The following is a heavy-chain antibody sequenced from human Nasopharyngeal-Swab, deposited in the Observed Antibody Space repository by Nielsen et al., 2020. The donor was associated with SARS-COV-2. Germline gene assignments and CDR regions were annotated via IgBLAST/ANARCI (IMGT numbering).Heavy chain of an antibody. J-gene: IGHJ6*02. Sequence: KVSCRGSGYSFTSYWNGWVRQMPGKGLEWMGIIYPGDSDTRYSPSFQGQVTISADKSISTAYLQWSSLKASDTAMYYCARHSTTVTTVYYYGMDVWGQGTTVTVSS. D-gene: IGHD4-17*01. CDR1: GYSFTSYW. CDR2: IYPGDSDT. V-gene: IGHV5-51*01. CDR3: ARHSTTVTTVYYYGMDV.